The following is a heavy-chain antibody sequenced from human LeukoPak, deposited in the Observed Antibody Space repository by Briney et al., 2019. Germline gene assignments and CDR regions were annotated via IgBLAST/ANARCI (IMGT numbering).Heavy chain of an antibody. J-gene: IGHJ4*02. CDR2: INTDGSST. V-gene: IGHV3-74*01. CDR1: GFTFCRYR. D-gene: IGHD3-10*01. CDR3: ARDRQGFGELSY. Sequence: GSLRLSCAASGFTFCRYRMYWVRHAPGKGLVWVARINTDGSSTNYADSVKGRFTISRDNAKNTLYLQMNSLRAEDTAVYYCARDRQGFGELSYWGQGTLVTVSS.